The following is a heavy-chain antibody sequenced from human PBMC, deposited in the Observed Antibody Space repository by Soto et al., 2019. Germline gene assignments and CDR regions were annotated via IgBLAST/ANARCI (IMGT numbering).Heavy chain of an antibody. V-gene: IGHV4-39*07. J-gene: IGHJ4*02. CDR2: IYYSGNT. CDR3: ARVGSSIATRPFDY. D-gene: IGHD6-6*01. CDR1: GGSISSSSYY. Sequence: TSETLSLTCTVSGGSISSSSYYWGWIRQPPGKGLEWIGSIYYSGNTYYNPSLKSRVTISVDTSKNQFSLKLSSVTAADTAVYYCARVGSSIATRPFDYWGQGTLVTVSS.